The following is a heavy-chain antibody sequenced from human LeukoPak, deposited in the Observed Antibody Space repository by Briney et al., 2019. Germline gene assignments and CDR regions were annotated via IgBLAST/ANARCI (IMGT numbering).Heavy chain of an antibody. V-gene: IGHV1-46*03. CDR1: GYTFTSYY. CDR3: ARAGYWAASGYATT. D-gene: IGHD6-13*01. CDR2: INPSGGST. Sequence: ASVKVSCKASGYTFTSYYMHWVRQAPGQGLEWMGKINPSGGSTTYAQKFQGRVTMTRDTSTSTVYMALSSLTPEDTAVYYCARAGYWAASGYATTWGQGTLVTVSS. J-gene: IGHJ5*02.